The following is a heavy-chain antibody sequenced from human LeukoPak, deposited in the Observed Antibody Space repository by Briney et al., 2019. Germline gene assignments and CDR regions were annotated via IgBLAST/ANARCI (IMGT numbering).Heavy chain of an antibody. CDR2: MNSVGSTI. J-gene: IGHJ4*01. D-gene: IGHD2-2*01. CDR1: GFTFSSYW. V-gene: IGHV3-74*01. CDR3: ISEVQVRACASLGY. Sequence: PGGSLRLSCAASGFTFSSYWMHWVRQAPGKGLVWVARMNSVGSTINYADSVKGRFTISRDNANNTLYLQMRSLRVDDTAVYYCISEVQVRACASLGYWGQGTLVTVSS.